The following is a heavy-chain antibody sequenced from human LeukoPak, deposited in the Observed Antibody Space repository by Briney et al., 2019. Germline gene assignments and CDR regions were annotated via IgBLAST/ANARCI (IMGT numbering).Heavy chain of an antibody. Sequence: SETLSLTCTVSGGSISSYYWSWIRQPPGKGLEWIGYIYYSGSTNYNPSLKSRVTISVDTSKTQFSLKLSSVTAADTAVYYCARSPGRRQQLVQGQSWFDPWGQGTLVTVSS. J-gene: IGHJ5*02. D-gene: IGHD6-13*01. CDR3: ARSPGRRQQLVQGQSWFDP. CDR2: IYYSGST. V-gene: IGHV4-59*01. CDR1: GGSISSYY.